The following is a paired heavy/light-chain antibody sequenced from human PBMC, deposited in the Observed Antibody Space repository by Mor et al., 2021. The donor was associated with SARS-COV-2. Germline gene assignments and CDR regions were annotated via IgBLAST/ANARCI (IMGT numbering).Light chain of an antibody. CDR2: WST. CDR3: LQYFNSPVT. V-gene: IGKV4-1*01. CDR1: QSVLHSSNNNNY. Sequence: DIVLTQSPDSLTVSLGERATINCRSSQSVLHSSNNNNYFAWYQQKPGQSPKLLIYWSTIRESGVPDRFSGSGSGTDFTLTISSLQAEDVAVYYCLQYFNSPVTLGGGTKVKIK. J-gene: IGKJ4*01.
Heavy chain of an antibody. CDR1: GFNFPDAL. J-gene: IGHJ4*02. Sequence: EMQLVESGGSLVQPGRSLRLSCSLSGFNFPDALINWFRQAPGRGLEWLGFIRNKPYGGTTEYVASVKGRFTISRDDSKSVAYLEMNSLKIEDTGVYYCATSLSSSWVAHYWGQGTLVTVSS. CDR2: IRNKPYGGTT. V-gene: IGHV3-49*03. CDR3: ATSLSSSWVAHY. D-gene: IGHD6-13*01.